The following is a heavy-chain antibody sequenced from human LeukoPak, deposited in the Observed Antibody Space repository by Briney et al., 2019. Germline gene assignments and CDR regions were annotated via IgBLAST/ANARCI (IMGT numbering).Heavy chain of an antibody. CDR2: ISYDGSNK. J-gene: IGHJ6*02. CDR3: ARGLLWAQDYYYYGMDV. Sequence: SGGSLRLSCAASGFTFSSYAMHWVRQAPGKGLEWVAVISYDGSNKYYADSVKGRFTISRDNSKNTLYLQMNSLRAEDTAVYYCARGLLWAQDYYYYGMDVWGQGTTVTVSS. V-gene: IGHV3-30-3*01. CDR1: GFTFSSYA. D-gene: IGHD2/OR15-2a*01.